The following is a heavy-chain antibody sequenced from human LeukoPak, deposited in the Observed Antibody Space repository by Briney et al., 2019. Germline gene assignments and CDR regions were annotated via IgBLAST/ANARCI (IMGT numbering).Heavy chain of an antibody. J-gene: IGHJ4*02. V-gene: IGHV1-46*01. Sequence: SVKVSCKASGFTLTGYYMHCLRQAAGQGLEGKGIINPSAGRTSYPHNFQARVTMTRGESSSTVYMEQSSRSSQDKPVDYCPRDPRIEGTTTWSYLDYCGQGTLVTVSS. CDR1: GFTLTGYY. CDR2: INPSAGRT. CDR3: PRDPRIEGTTTWSYLDY. D-gene: IGHD1-26*01.